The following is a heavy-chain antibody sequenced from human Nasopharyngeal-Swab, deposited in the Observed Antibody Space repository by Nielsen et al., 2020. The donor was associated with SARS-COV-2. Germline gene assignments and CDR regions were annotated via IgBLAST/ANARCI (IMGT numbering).Heavy chain of an antibody. Sequence: SLKISCAASGFTFDDYAMHWVRQAPGKGLEWVSGISWNSGSIGYADSVKGRFAISRDNAKNSLYLQTNSLRAEDTALYYCAKEVTGYCSGGSCYSANWYFDLWGRGTLVTVSS. CDR2: ISWNSGSI. J-gene: IGHJ2*01. D-gene: IGHD2-15*01. V-gene: IGHV3-9*01. CDR1: GFTFDDYA. CDR3: AKEVTGYCSGGSCYSANWYFDL.